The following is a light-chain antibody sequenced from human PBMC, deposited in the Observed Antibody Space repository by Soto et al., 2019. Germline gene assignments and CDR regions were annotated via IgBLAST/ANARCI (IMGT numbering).Light chain of an antibody. J-gene: IGKJ2*01. CDR1: QSIAQW. CDR2: EAS. V-gene: IGKV1-5*03. Sequence: DIQMTQSPSTLSASVGDRITITCRASQSIAQWLAWYQQKSGGAPRLLIYEASNLESGVPWRFSGSGYGTEFTITISSLQPDDFATYYCQQYNSYPVTFGQGTQLEIK. CDR3: QQYNSYPVT.